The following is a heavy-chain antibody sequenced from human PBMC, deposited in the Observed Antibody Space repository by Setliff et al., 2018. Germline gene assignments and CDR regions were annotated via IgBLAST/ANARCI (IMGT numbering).Heavy chain of an antibody. CDR2: FYHSGST. D-gene: IGHD3-10*01. CDR1: GGSISSYY. Sequence: PSETLSLTCNVSGGSISSYYWTWIRQPPGKGLEWIGYFYHSGSTNYHPSLKGRVTMTSDTSRNQLSLKLTSVSAADTAIYYCARSSYYASGNSHNYYMDVWGKGTAVTVSS. J-gene: IGHJ6*03. CDR3: ARSSYYASGNSHNYYMDV. V-gene: IGHV4-59*08.